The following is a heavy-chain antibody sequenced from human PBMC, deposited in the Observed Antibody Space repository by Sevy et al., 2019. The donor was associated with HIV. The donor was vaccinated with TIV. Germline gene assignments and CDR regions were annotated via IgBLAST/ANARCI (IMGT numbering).Heavy chain of an antibody. Sequence: ASVKVACKASGYTFTSYGISWVRQAPGQGLEWMGWKSAYNGNTNYAQKLQGRVTMTTDTSTRTAYMELTSLRSDDTAVYYCARDRRMPGEYFQHWGQGTLVTVSS. CDR3: ARDRRMPGEYFQH. CDR1: GYTFTSYG. D-gene: IGHD2-2*01. CDR2: KSAYNGNT. V-gene: IGHV1-18*01. J-gene: IGHJ1*01.